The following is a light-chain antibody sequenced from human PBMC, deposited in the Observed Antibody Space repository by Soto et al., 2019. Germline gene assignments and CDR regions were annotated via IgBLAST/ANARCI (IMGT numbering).Light chain of an antibody. J-gene: IGKJ2*01. CDR2: GAS. CDR1: QSVSSN. CDR3: QQYNNWPLT. Sequence: EIVMTQSPATLSVSPGERATLSCRASQSVSSNLAWYQQKPGQAPRLLIYGASTRATGIPARFSGSGSATEFTLTISSLQSEDVAVYYCQQYNNWPLTFGQGTKLEIK. V-gene: IGKV3-15*01.